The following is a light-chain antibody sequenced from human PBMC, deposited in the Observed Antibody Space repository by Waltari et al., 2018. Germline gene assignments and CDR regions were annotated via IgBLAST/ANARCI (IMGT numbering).Light chain of an antibody. J-gene: IGKJ5*01. V-gene: IGKV3-11*01. CDR3: QQRSNWPPSIT. CDR2: DAS. Sequence: EIVLTQSLATLSLSPGEIATLSCRASQSVSSYLAWYQQKPGQAPRLLIYDASNRATGIPARFSGSGSGTDFTLTISSLEPEDFAVYYCQQRSNWPPSITFGQGTRLEIK. CDR1: QSVSSY.